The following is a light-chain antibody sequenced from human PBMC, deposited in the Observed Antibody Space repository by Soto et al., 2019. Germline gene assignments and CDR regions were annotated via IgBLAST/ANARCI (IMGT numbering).Light chain of an antibody. V-gene: IGKV3-11*01. Sequence: EVVLTQSPDTLSLPPGERATLSCRASQSISSYLAWYQQKPGQAPRLLIYDASSRATGIPARFSGSGSGTDFTLTISSLEPEDFAVYYCQQYGASPLTFGPGTRVD. CDR1: QSISSY. J-gene: IGKJ3*01. CDR3: QQYGASPLT. CDR2: DAS.